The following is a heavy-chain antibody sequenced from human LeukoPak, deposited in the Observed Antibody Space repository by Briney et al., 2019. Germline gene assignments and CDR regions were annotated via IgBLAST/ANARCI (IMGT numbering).Heavy chain of an antibody. CDR1: GFTFISYL. V-gene: IGHV3-30*18. Sequence: GRALKLSCAASGFTFISYLMHWVRQAPGKGLEWVAVISYDGSNKYYADSVKGRFTISRDNSKNTLYLQMNSLRAEDTAVYYCAKSGDLDSWGRGTLVTVSS. J-gene: IGHJ4*02. D-gene: IGHD3-10*01. CDR3: AKSGDLDS. CDR2: ISYDGSNK.